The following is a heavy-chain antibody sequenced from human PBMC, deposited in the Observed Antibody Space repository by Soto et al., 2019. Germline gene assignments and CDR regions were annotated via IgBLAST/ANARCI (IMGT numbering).Heavy chain of an antibody. D-gene: IGHD3-3*01. CDR3: AKDWRSYTIFGVVSPNYYYYGMDV. V-gene: IGHV3-30*18. CDR1: GFTFSSYG. Sequence: GGSLRLSCAASGFTFSSYGMHWVRQSPGKGLEWVAVISYDGSNKYYADSVKGRFTISRDNSKNTLYLQMNSLRAEDTAVYYCAKDWRSYTIFGVVSPNYYYYGMDVWGQGTTVTVSS. J-gene: IGHJ6*02. CDR2: ISYDGSNK.